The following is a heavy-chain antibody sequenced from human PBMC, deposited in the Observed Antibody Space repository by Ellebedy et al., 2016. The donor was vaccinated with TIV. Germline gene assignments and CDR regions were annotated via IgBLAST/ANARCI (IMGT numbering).Heavy chain of an antibody. V-gene: IGHV3-53*01. CDR3: AGVGAPTAFDI. D-gene: IGHD1-26*01. J-gene: IGHJ3*02. CDR1: GFTFSSNY. CDR2: IYSGGST. Sequence: GESLKISXAASGFTFSSNYMSWVRQAPGKGLEWVSVIYSGGSTYYADSVKGRFTISRDNSKNTLYLQMNSLRAEDTAVYYCAGVGAPTAFDIWGQGTMVTVSS.